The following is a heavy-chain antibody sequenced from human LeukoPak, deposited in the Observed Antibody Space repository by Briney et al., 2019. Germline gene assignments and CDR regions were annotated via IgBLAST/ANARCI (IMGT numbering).Heavy chain of an antibody. CDR2: INHSGST. V-gene: IGHV4-34*01. CDR1: GFTFSSYE. CDR3: ARGNKVHTYYDILTGYYY. Sequence: LRLSCAASGFTFSSYEMNWVRQAPGKGLEWIGEINHSGSTNYNPSLKSRVTISVDTSKNQFSLKLSSVTAADTAVYYCARGNKVHTYYDILTGYYYWGQGTLVTVSS. J-gene: IGHJ4*02. D-gene: IGHD3-9*01.